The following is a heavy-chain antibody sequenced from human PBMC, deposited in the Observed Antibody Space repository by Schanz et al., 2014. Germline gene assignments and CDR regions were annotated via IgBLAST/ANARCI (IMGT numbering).Heavy chain of an antibody. CDR3: AKDLPSDYYIAY. CDR1: GFTFSSYG. V-gene: IGHV3-30*02. Sequence: QAQLVESGGGVVQPGRSLRLSCAASGFTFSSYGLHWVRQAPGKGLEWVAFIRYNGINEYYADSVKGRFTISRDNSKNTLYLQMNSLRAEDTAVYYCAKDLPSDYYIAYWGQGTLVTVSS. D-gene: IGHD3-22*01. J-gene: IGHJ4*02. CDR2: IRYNGINE.